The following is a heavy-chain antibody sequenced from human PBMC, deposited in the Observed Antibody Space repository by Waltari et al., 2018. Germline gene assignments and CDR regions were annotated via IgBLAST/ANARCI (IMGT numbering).Heavy chain of an antibody. Sequence: EVQLVESGGGLIQPGGSLRLSCAASGFIVSNNYMSWFRQAPGKGLGWVSVTKGGGNTCYANSGKGRFTISTDDSSNTLSLQMNSLRVEDTAVYYCASDPGFANGMDGWGQGTTVTVSS. J-gene: IGHJ6*02. CDR1: GFIVSNNY. CDR2: TKGGGNT. V-gene: IGHV3-53*01. CDR3: ASDPGFANGMDG.